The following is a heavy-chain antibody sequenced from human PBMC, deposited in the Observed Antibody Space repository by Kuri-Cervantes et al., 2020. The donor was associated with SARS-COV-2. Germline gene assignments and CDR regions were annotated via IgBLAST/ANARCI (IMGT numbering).Heavy chain of an antibody. CDR3: ARDRQRDFDQ. CDR1: GFSVSDNY. J-gene: IGHJ4*02. Sequence: GESLKISCAASGFSVSDNYLSWVRQAQGKGLEWVAVISYDGSNKYYADSVKGRFTISRDNSKNTLYLQMNSLRPEDTAVYYCARDRQRDFDQWGQGTLVTVSS. V-gene: IGHV3-30-3*01. D-gene: IGHD6-25*01. CDR2: ISYDGSNK.